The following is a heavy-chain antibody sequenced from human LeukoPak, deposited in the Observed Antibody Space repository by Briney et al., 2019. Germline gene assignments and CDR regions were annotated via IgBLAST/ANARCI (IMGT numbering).Heavy chain of an antibody. CDR3: ATSHHTAQRGMDV. D-gene: IGHD5-18*01. Sequence: PGGSLRLSCAASGFTVSSNYMSWVRQAPGKGLEWVSVIYSGGSTYYADSVKGRFTISRDNSNNTLYLQMNSLRAEDTVVYYCATSHHTAQRGMDVWGQGTTVTVSS. J-gene: IGHJ6*02. CDR2: IYSGGST. CDR1: GFTVSSNY. V-gene: IGHV3-53*01.